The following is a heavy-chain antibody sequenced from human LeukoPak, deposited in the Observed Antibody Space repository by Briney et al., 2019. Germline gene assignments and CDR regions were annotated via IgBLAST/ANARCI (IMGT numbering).Heavy chain of an antibody. Sequence: PSETLSLTGTVSGGSISSSSYYWGWLRQPPGKGLEWIGSIYYSGSTYYNPSLKSRVTISVDTSKNQFSLKLSSVTAADTAVYYCARGVTVTTEFDYWGQGTLVTVSS. CDR3: ARGVTVTTEFDY. CDR2: IYYSGST. V-gene: IGHV4-39*07. J-gene: IGHJ4*02. CDR1: GGSISSSSYY. D-gene: IGHD4-17*01.